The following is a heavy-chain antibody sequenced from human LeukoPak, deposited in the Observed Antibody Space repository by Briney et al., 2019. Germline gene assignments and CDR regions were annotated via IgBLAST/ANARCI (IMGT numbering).Heavy chain of an antibody. CDR3: TRDYYDSRGEVFDI. D-gene: IGHD3-22*01. J-gene: IGHJ3*02. CDR2: ILYLVST. Sequence: SETLSLTCTLSRDSLGRHYSSWIRHPPRKRLEWIWYILYLVSTQHHPSLTSRATIPSPTSNQQISPKLNCTTAADTAGHYITRDYYDSRGEVFDIWGQGTMVTVSS. V-gene: IGHV4-59*11. CDR1: RDSLGRHY.